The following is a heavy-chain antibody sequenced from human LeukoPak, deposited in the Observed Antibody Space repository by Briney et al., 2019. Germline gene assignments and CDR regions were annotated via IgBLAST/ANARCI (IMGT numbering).Heavy chain of an antibody. Sequence: SQTLSLTCTVSGGSISSGGYYWSWIRQHPGKGLEWIGYIYYSGSTYYNPSLKSRVTISVDTSKNQFSLKLSSVTAADTAVYYCTRVVGGNSVSFDYWGQGTLVTVSS. CDR2: IYYSGST. CDR1: GGSISSGGYY. V-gene: IGHV4-31*03. D-gene: IGHD4-23*01. J-gene: IGHJ4*02. CDR3: TRVVGGNSVSFDY.